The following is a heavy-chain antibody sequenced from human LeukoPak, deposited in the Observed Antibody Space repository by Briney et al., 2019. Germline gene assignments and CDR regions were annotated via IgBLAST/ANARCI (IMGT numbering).Heavy chain of an antibody. D-gene: IGHD2-15*01. CDR2: IYYSGST. CDR3: ARDSHDICSGGSCYSHYYYYMDV. V-gene: IGHV4-59*01. Sequence: SETLSLTCTVSGGSISSYYWSWIRQPPGKGLEWIGYIYYSGSTNYNPSLKSRVTISVDTSKNQFSLKLSSVTAADTAVYYCARDSHDICSGGSCYSHYYYYMDVWGKGTTVTVSS. J-gene: IGHJ6*03. CDR1: GGSISSYY.